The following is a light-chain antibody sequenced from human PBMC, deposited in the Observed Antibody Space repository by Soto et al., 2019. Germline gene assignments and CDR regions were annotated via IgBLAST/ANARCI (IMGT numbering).Light chain of an antibody. V-gene: IGKV1-9*01. CDR1: QGISTY. CDR2: DAS. Sequence: DIQLTQSPSFLSASVGDRVTITCRASQGISTYLAWYQQKLGKAPKLLIYDASTLQSGVPSRFSGSRSETEFTLTISSLQSEDYATYYCQQLNSYPITFGQGTRLEIK. CDR3: QQLNSYPIT. J-gene: IGKJ5*01.